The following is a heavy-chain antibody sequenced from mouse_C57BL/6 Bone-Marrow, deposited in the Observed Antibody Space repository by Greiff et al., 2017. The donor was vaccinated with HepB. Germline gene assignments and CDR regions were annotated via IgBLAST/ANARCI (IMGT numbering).Heavy chain of an antibody. J-gene: IGHJ2*01. CDR2: ISSGGGYI. CDR3: TRDRYYYGSSYPFDY. D-gene: IGHD1-1*01. V-gene: IGHV5-9-1*02. Sequence: EVQVVESGEGLVKPGGSLKLSCAASGFTFSSYAMSWVRQTPEKRLEWVAYISSGGGYIYYADTVKGRVTISRDNARNTLYLQMSSLKSEDTAMYYCTRDRYYYGSSYPFDYWGQGTTLTVSS. CDR1: GFTFSSYA.